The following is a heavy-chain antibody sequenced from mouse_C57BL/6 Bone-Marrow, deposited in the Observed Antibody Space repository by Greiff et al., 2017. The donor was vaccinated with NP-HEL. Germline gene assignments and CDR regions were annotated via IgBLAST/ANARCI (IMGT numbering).Heavy chain of an antibody. CDR2: IYPRSGNT. D-gene: IGHD1-1*01. J-gene: IGHJ1*03. Sequence: QVQLQQSGAELARPGASVKLSCKASGYTFTSYGISWVKQSTGTGLEWIGEIYPRSGNTYYNEKFKGKATLTADKSSSTAYMELRSLTSEDSAVYFCADYDGTKWYFDVWGTGTTVTVSS. V-gene: IGHV1-81*01. CDR1: GYTFTSYG. CDR3: ADYDGTKWYFDV.